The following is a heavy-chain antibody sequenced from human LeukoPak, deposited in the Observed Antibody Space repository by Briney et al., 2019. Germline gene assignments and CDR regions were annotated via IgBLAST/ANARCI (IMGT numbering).Heavy chain of an antibody. CDR3: AREGKAAAGIDY. D-gene: IGHD6-13*01. Sequence: SETLSLTCTVSGYSISNGYHWGWIRQPPGKGLEWIGSIYHSGSTYYNPSLKSRVTISVDRSKNQFSLKLSSVTAADTAVYYCAREGKAAAGIDYWGQGTLVTVSS. CDR1: GYSISNGYH. J-gene: IGHJ4*02. CDR2: IYHSGST. V-gene: IGHV4-38-2*02.